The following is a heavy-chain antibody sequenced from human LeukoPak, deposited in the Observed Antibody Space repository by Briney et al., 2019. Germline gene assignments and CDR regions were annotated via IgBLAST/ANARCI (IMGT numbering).Heavy chain of an antibody. D-gene: IGHD3-22*01. CDR2: INHSGST. J-gene: IGHJ5*02. CDR3: ARGGTPDYYDSSGYHRWFDP. CDR1: GGSFSGYY. V-gene: IGHV4-34*01. Sequence: PSETLSLTCAVYGGSFSGYYWSWIRQPPGKGLEWIGEINHSGSTNYNPSLKSRVTISVDTSENQFSLKLSSVTAADTAVYYCARGGTPDYYDSSGYHRWFDPWGQGTLVTVSS.